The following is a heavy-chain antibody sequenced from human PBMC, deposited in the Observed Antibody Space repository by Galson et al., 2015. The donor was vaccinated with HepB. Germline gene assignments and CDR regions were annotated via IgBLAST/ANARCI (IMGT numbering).Heavy chain of an antibody. J-gene: IGHJ4*02. CDR2: IKSKTDGGTT. D-gene: IGHD3-10*01. V-gene: IGHV3-15*07. Sequence: SLRLSCAASGFTFSNAWMNWVRQAPGRGLEWVGRIKSKTDGGTTDYAAPVKGRFTISRDDSKNTLYLQMNSLKTEDTAVYYCTTAIPHHLKTYYYGSGSYPDYWGQGTLVTVSS. CDR3: TTAIPHHLKTYYYGSGSYPDY. CDR1: GFTFSNAW.